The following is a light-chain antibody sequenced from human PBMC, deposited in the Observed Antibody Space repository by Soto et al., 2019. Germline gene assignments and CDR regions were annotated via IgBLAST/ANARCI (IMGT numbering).Light chain of an antibody. CDR1: SSDVGGYNY. J-gene: IGLJ3*02. CDR2: EVS. Sequence: QSALTQPASVSGSPGQSITISCTGTSSDVGGYNYVSWYQQHPGKAPKLMIYEVSNRPSGVPDRFSGSKSGNTPSLTIFGLQAEDEADYYCSLYTSSSTWVFGGGTKVTVL. V-gene: IGLV2-14*01. CDR3: SLYTSSSTWV.